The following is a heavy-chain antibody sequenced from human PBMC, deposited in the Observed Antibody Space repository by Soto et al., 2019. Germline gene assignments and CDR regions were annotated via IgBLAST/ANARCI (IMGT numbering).Heavy chain of an antibody. CDR1: GYTFTSYD. CDR3: ARGLRRWYQPSDAFDI. V-gene: IGHV1-8*01. Sequence: QVQLVQSGAEVKKPGASVKVSCKASGYTFTSYDINWVRQATGQGLEWMGWMNPNSGNTGYAQKFQGRVTMTRNTSISTAYMELSSLRSEDTAVYYCARGLRRWYQPSDAFDIWGQGTMVTVSS. CDR2: MNPNSGNT. J-gene: IGHJ3*02. D-gene: IGHD2-2*01.